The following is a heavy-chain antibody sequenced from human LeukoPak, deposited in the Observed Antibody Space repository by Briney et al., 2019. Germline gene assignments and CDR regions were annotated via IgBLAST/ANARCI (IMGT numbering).Heavy chain of an antibody. J-gene: IGHJ4*02. D-gene: IGHD3-16*02. CDR3: ARAIYHLDY. Sequence: QAGGSLRLSCAASGFTFSSYEMDWVRQAPGKGLEWVSYISSDGSTIYYAGSVKGRFTISRDNAKNSLYLQMNSLRAEDTAVYYCARAIYHLDYWGQGALVTVSS. CDR2: ISSDGSTI. V-gene: IGHV3-48*03. CDR1: GFTFSSYE.